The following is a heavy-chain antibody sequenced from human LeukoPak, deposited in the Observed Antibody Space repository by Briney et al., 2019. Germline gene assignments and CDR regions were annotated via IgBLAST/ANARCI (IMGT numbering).Heavy chain of an antibody. Sequence: KSGGSLRLSCAASGFTFSSYSMNWVRQAPGKGLEWVSSISSSSSYIYYADSVKGRFTISSDNAKNSLYLQMNSLRAEDTAVYYCARDLAPYYYDSSGYYSGPFDYWGQGTLVTVSS. CDR1: GFTFSSYS. CDR2: ISSSSSYI. J-gene: IGHJ4*02. V-gene: IGHV3-21*01. D-gene: IGHD3-22*01. CDR3: ARDLAPYYYDSSGYYSGPFDY.